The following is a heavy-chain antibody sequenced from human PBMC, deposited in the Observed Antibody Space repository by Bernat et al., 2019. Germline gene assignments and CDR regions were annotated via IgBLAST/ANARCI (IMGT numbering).Heavy chain of an antibody. CDR1: AFTFSSYG. CDR2: MWYDGSNK. Sequence: VQLVESWGCVVQPGRSLRLSCAWSAFTFSSYGMHWVRQAPGKGLEWVAVMWYDGSNKYYADSVKGRFTITRDNSKNTLYLQMNSLRAEDTSVYYCARSDYDIMTGYYLHGTSFDYWGQGTLVTVSS. CDR3: ARSDYDIMTGYYLHGTSFDY. J-gene: IGHJ4*02. V-gene: IGHV3-33*01. D-gene: IGHD3-9*01.